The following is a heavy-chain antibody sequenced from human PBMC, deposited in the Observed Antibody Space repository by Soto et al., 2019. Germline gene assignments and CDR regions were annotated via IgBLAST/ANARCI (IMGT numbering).Heavy chain of an antibody. CDR2: ISYDGSNK. Sequence: QVQLVESGGGVVQPGRSLRLSCAASGFTFSSYGMHWVRQAPGKGLEWVAVISYDGSNKYYADSVKGRFTISRDNSKNTLYLQMNSLRAEDTAVYYCAKDPPSGIAVAGSFDYWGQGTLVTVSS. D-gene: IGHD6-19*01. V-gene: IGHV3-30*18. CDR1: GFTFSSYG. J-gene: IGHJ4*02. CDR3: AKDPPSGIAVAGSFDY.